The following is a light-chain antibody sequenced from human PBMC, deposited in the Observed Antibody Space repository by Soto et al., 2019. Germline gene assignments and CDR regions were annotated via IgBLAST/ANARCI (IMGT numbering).Light chain of an antibody. Sequence: DVQLTQSPSSLSVSLGDRVTITCRASQSISSYLNWYQQKPGKAPKLLIYAASSLQSGVPSRFSGSGSGTDFTLTISSLQPEDFATYYCQQSYSTPRTFGQGTKLEIK. CDR3: QQSYSTPRT. J-gene: IGKJ2*01. V-gene: IGKV1-39*01. CDR2: AAS. CDR1: QSISSY.